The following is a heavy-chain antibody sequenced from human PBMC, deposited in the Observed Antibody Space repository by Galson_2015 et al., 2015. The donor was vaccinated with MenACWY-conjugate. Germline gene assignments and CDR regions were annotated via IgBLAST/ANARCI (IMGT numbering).Heavy chain of an antibody. CDR2: IDWEDDK. Sequence: PALVKPTQTLTLTCSFSGFSLSTGGMCVSWIRQPPGKALEWLALIDWEDDKYYSTFLKTRLTISKDTSKNQVVLTMTIMDPMDTATYYCARTTNGNYFYYYYMDVWGKGTTVTVSS. D-gene: IGHD4-23*01. CDR1: GFSLSTGGMC. J-gene: IGHJ6*03. CDR3: ARTTNGNYFYYYYMDV. V-gene: IGHV2-70*01.